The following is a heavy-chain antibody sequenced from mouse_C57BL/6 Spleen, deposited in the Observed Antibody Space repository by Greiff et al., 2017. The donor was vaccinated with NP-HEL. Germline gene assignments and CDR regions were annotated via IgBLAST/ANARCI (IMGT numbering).Heavy chain of an antibody. CDR2: IDPANGNT. V-gene: IGHV14-3*01. CDR1: GFTFTNTY. CDR3: AGPYAMDY. Sequence: VQLQQSVAELVRPGASVKLSCTASGFTFTNTYMRWVKQRPEQGLEWIGRIDPANGNTKYAPKFQGKATITADTSSNTADLQLSSLTSEDTAIDYCAGPYAMDYWGQGTSVTVSS. J-gene: IGHJ4*01.